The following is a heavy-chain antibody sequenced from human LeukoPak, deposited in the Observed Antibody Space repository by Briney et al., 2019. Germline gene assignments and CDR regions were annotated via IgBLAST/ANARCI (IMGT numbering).Heavy chain of an antibody. CDR1: GFTFSSAW. Sequence: PGGSLRLSCAASGFTFSSAWMSWVRQAPGEGLEWVGRILSKTDGGTTDYAAPVKGRFTISRDESKNMPYLQMNSLKTEDTAVYYCTTDEGVDDYFDYWGQGTLVTVSS. CDR3: TTDEGVDDYFDY. J-gene: IGHJ4*02. CDR2: ILSKTDGGTT. V-gene: IGHV3-15*01. D-gene: IGHD3-10*01.